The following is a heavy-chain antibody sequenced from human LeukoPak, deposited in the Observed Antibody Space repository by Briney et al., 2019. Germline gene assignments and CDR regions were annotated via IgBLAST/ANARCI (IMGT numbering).Heavy chain of an antibody. CDR2: IIPIFGTA. J-gene: IGHJ5*02. Sequence: ASVKVSCKASGGTFSSYAISWVRQAPGQGLEWMGGIIPIFGTANYAQKFQGRVTITTDESTSTAYMELSSLRSEDTAVYYCARGRIGVANNWFEPWGQGTLVSVSS. CDR1: GGTFSSYA. V-gene: IGHV1-69*05. D-gene: IGHD6-19*01. CDR3: ARGRIGVANNWFEP.